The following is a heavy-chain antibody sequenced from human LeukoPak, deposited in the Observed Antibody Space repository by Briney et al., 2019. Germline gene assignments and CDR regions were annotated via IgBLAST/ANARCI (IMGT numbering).Heavy chain of an antibody. CDR3: AKRVTTVEPSVVDV. J-gene: IGHJ6*02. Sequence: GGSLRLSCAASGYTFSSYAMTWVRQAPGKGLEWLSAIGGGGCCASYPDSVKGRFTISRDNSKNTLYLQMNSLRVEDTAVYYCAKRVTTVEPSVVDVWGQGTAVTVSS. V-gene: IGHV3-23*01. D-gene: IGHD4-23*01. CDR2: IGGGGCCA. CDR1: GYTFSSYA.